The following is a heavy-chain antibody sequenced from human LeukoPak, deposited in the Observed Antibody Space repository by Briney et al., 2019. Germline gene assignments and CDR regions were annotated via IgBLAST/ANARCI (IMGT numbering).Heavy chain of an antibody. Sequence: ASVKVSCKASGYTITGYYMHWVRQAPGQGLEWMGWINPNSGGTNYAQKFQGRVTMTRDTSISTAYMELSRLRSDDTAVYYWARVPGIAAAGTFYWGQGTLVTVSS. CDR1: GYTITGYY. D-gene: IGHD6-13*01. CDR2: INPNSGGT. CDR3: ARVPGIAAAGTFY. V-gene: IGHV1-2*02. J-gene: IGHJ4*02.